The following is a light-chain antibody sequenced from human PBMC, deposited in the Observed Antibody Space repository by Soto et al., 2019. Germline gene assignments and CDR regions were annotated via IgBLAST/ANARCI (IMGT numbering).Light chain of an antibody. CDR3: RQYGSSPSYT. CDR2: GAS. Sequence: EIVLTQSPGTLSLSPGERATLSCRASQSLSSYLAWYEQKQGQAPRLLIYGASSRATGIPDRFSGSGSGTDFTLTISRLEPEDFAVYYCRQYGSSPSYTFGQGTKLEI. CDR1: QSLSSY. V-gene: IGKV3-20*01. J-gene: IGKJ2*01.